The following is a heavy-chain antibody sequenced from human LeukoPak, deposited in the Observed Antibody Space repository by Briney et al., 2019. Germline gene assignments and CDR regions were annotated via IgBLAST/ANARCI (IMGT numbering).Heavy chain of an antibody. CDR3: ARQSYSSERDNYYYYMDV. D-gene: IGHD6-25*01. CDR2: IYPGDSDT. Sequence: KLGESLKISCKGSGYNFTSYWIGWVRQMPGKGLEWMGIIYPGDSDTRYSPSFQGQVTISADKSISTAYLQWSSLKASDTAMYYCARQSYSSERDNYYYYMDVWGKGTTVTISS. J-gene: IGHJ6*03. V-gene: IGHV5-51*01. CDR1: GYNFTSYW.